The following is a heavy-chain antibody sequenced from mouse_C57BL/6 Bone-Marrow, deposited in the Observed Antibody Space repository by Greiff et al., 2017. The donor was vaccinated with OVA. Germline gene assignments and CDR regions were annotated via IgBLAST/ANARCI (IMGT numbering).Heavy chain of an antibody. CDR3: AMGLYDGYYGFAY. Sequence: LQQPGAELVRPGSSVKLSCKASGYTFTSYWMHWVKQRPIQGLEWIGNIDPSDSETHYNQKFKDKATLTVDKSSSTAYMQLSSLTSEDSAVYYCAMGLYDGYYGFAYWGQGTLVTVSA. D-gene: IGHD2-3*01. CDR2: IDPSDSET. J-gene: IGHJ3*01. CDR1: GYTFTSYW. V-gene: IGHV1-52*01.